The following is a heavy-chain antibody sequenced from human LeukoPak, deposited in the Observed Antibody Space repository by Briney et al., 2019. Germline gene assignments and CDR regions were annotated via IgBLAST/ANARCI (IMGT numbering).Heavy chain of an antibody. V-gene: IGHV4-39*01. CDR1: GGSISSSSYY. Sequence: PSETLSLTCTVSGGSISSSSYYWGWIRQPPGKGLEWIGSIYYSGSTYYNPSLKSRVTISVDTSKNQFSLKLSSVTAADTAVYYCARPASYGRYYFDYWGQGTLVTVSS. CDR2: IYYSGST. CDR3: ARPASYGRYYFDY. D-gene: IGHD4-17*01. J-gene: IGHJ4*02.